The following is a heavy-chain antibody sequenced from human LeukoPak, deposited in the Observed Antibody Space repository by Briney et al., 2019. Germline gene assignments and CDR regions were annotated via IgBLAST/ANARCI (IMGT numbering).Heavy chain of an antibody. CDR2: INPNNRDT. CDR1: GYIFSGYY. J-gene: IGHJ4*02. CDR3: ARVSIAVAGLLDY. V-gene: IGHV1-2*06. D-gene: IGHD6-19*01. Sequence: ASVKVSCKASGYIFSGYYIHWVRQAPGHGLEWMGRINPNNRDTMYAQKFQGRVTMTRDTSIGTAYMELSRLRSDDTAVYYCARVSIAVAGLLDYWGQGTLLTVSS.